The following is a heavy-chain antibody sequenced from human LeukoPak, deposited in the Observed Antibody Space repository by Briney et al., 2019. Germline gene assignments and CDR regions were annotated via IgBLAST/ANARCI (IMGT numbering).Heavy chain of an antibody. Sequence: SETLSLTCAVYGGSFSGYYWSWIRQPPGKGLEWIGEINHSGSTNYNPSLKSRVTISVDTSKNQFSLKLSSVTAADTAVYYCARGHYYDSSGYYSNLTPYWYFDLWGRGTLVTVSS. CDR1: GGSFSGYY. D-gene: IGHD3-22*01. J-gene: IGHJ2*01. V-gene: IGHV4-34*01. CDR2: INHSGST. CDR3: ARGHYYDSSGYYSNLTPYWYFDL.